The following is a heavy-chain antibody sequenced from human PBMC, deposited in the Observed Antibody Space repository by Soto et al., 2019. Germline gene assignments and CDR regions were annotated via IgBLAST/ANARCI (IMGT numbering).Heavy chain of an antibody. CDR1: GGSISTVDYW. Sequence: QVQLQESGPGLVKPSQTLSLTCTVSGGSISTVDYWWSWIRQSPDMGLAWIGHIYDGGRTYNNPSLESRVTMSVYTSKSQLSLTLSSVSAADTAVYYCARGPSGDKVDSWGQGTLVTVSS. J-gene: IGHJ4*02. V-gene: IGHV4-30-4*01. CDR2: IYDGGRT. CDR3: ARGPSGDKVDS. D-gene: IGHD7-27*01.